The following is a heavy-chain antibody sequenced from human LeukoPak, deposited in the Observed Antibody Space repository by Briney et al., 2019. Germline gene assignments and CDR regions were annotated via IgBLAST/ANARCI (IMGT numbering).Heavy chain of an antibody. CDR1: GYTFTGYY. CDR2: INPNSSGT. V-gene: IGHV1-2*02. Sequence: ASVKVSCKASGYTFTGYYMHWVRQAPGQGLEWMGWINPNSSGTNYAQKFQGRVTMTRDTSISTAYMELSRLRSDDTAVYYCARVGAIAVAGTIHYYFDYWGQGTLVTVSS. CDR3: ARVGAIAVAGTIHYYFDY. J-gene: IGHJ4*02. D-gene: IGHD6-19*01.